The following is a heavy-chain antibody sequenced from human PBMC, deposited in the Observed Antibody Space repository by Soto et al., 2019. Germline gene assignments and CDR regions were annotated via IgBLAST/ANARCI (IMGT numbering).Heavy chain of an antibody. CDR2: ILVDSHIT. CDR1: GFTFADSA. D-gene: IGHD1-26*01. V-gene: IGHV1-58*01. CDR3: ATANNTSPFYY. J-gene: IGHJ4*02. Sequence: SVKVSCKASGFTFADSAVQWVRQARGQSLEWMGRILVDSHITKSAQKFTERVTISWDVSTSTAFMELRSLRSEDTAVYYCATANNTSPFYYGGQGTLVTVS.